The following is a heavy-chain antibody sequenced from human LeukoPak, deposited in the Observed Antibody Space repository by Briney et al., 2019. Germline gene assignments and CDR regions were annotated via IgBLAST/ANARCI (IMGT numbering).Heavy chain of an antibody. D-gene: IGHD7-27*01. CDR3: ARDSSGPTFDY. CDR1: GFTFSSYW. CDR2: ISQDGSEK. Sequence: PGGSLRLSCAASGFTFSSYWMSWVRQAPGKGLEWVGQISQDGSEKYYVDSVRGRFTFSRDNAKNSLYLQMNSLRAEDTAVYYCARDSSGPTFDYWGQGTLVSVSS. J-gene: IGHJ4*02. V-gene: IGHV3-7*01.